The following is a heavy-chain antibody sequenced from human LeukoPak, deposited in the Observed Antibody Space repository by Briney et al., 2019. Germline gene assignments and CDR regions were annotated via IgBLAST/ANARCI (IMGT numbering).Heavy chain of an antibody. V-gene: IGHV1-18*01. J-gene: IGHJ4*02. CDR1: GGTFSSYA. CDR3: ARDQSGYSYGYYY. CDR2: ISAYNGNT. D-gene: IGHD5-18*01. Sequence: GASVKVSCKASGGTFSSYAISWVRQAPGQGLEWMGWISAYNGNTNYAQKLQGRVTMTTDTSTSTAYMELRSLRSDDTAVYYCARDQSGYSYGYYYWGQGTLVTVSS.